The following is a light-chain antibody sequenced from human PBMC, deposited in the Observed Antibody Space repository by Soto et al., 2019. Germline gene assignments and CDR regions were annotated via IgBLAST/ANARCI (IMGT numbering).Light chain of an antibody. CDR3: LLYYGGAQV. J-gene: IGLJ2*01. V-gene: IGLV7-43*01. Sequence: QAVVTQEPSLTVSPGGTVTLTCASSTGAVTSGYYPNWFQQKPGQAPRSLIYSTGYKYSWTPARFSGSLLGGKAALTLSGVQPEDEAEYYCLLYYGGAQVFGGGTNVTVL. CDR2: STG. CDR1: TGAVTSGYY.